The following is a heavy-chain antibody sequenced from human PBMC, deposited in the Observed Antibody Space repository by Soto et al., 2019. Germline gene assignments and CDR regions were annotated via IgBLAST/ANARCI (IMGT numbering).Heavy chain of an antibody. CDR1: GGSISSYY. CDR2: IYYSGST. D-gene: IGHD5-12*01. J-gene: IGHJ4*02. Sequence: QVQLQESGPGLVKPSETLSLTCTVSGGSISSYYWSWIRQHPGKGLEWIGCIYYSGSTNYNPSLKSRVTISVDTSKNQFSLNLRSVTAADTAVYYCARGRWLQLIYFDYWGQGTLVTVSS. CDR3: ARGRWLQLIYFDY. V-gene: IGHV4-59*01.